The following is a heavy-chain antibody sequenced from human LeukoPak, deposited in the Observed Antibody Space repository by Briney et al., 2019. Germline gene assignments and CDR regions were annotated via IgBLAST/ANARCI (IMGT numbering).Heavy chain of an antibody. D-gene: IGHD2-2*03. CDR3: TTDPFMLDFDDFRY. Sequence: GGSLRLSCAASGFTFSKAWMTWVRQAPGKGLEWVGHIKTKTDGGTTDYAAPVKGRFTISRDDSSNTLSLQMDSLKSEDTAVYYCTTDPFMLDFDDFRYWGQGTLVTVSS. CDR2: IKTKTDGGTT. V-gene: IGHV3-15*01. J-gene: IGHJ4*02. CDR1: GFTFSKAW.